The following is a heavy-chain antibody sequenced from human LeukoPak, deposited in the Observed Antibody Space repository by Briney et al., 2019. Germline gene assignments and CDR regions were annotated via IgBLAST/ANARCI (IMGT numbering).Heavy chain of an antibody. CDR2: IYYSGST. D-gene: IGHD2-15*01. CDR3: ATHPPKVCTGGSCTDY. Sequence: PSETLSLTCTVSGGSISSSSYYWGWIRQPPGKGLEWIGYIYYSGSTNYNPSLKSRVTISVDMSKNQFSLKLSSVTAADTAVYYCATHPPKVCTGGSCTDYWGQGTLVTVSS. CDR1: GGSISSSSYY. V-gene: IGHV4-61*05. J-gene: IGHJ4*02.